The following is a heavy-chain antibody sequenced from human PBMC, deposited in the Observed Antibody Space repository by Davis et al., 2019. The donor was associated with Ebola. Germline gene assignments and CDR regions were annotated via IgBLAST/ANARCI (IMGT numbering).Heavy chain of an antibody. J-gene: IGHJ4*02. V-gene: IGHV1-24*01. CDR1: GYTLTELS. CDR3: ATAMFGAYIVVVPAAPYFDY. D-gene: IGHD2-2*01. CDR2: FDPEDGET. Sequence: ASVKVSCKVSGYTLTELSMHWVRQAPGKGLEWMGGFDPEDGETIYAQKFQGRVTMTEDTSTDTAYMELSSLRSEDTAVYYCATAMFGAYIVVVPAAPYFDYWGQGTLITVSS.